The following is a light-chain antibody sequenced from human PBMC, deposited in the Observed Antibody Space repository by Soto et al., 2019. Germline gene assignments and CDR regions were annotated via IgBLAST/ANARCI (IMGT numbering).Light chain of an antibody. CDR3: LQHNRYPYT. CDR1: QSISSW. CDR2: DAS. Sequence: DIQITQSPPTLSASVGARVTITCRASQSISSWLAWYQQKLGRAPSLLIYDASSLESGVPSRFSGSGSGTEGTITISSLQPEDCGIYDGLQHNRYPYTFGPGTRLEIK. V-gene: IGKV1-5*01. J-gene: IGKJ5*01.